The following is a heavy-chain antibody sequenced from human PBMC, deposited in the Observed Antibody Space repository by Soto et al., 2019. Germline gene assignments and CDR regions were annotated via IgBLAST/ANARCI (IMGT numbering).Heavy chain of an antibody. Sequence: QVQLVQSGAEVKKPGASVKVSCKASGYTFTSYAISWVRQAPGQGLEWMGWISAYNGHTKYAQMLQGRVTMTTDTSTSPAHMELRSLRSDATAVYSCARDSPPVDYGGQGPLVTVSS. CDR3: ARDSPPVDY. CDR1: GYTFTSYA. J-gene: IGHJ4*02. CDR2: ISAYNGHT. V-gene: IGHV1-18*01.